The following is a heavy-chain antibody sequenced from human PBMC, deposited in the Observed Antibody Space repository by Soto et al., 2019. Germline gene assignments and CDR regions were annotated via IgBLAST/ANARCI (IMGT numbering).Heavy chain of an antibody. V-gene: IGHV3-48*03. CDR3: ARDQGTTVVTFDY. CDR1: GFTFSSYE. D-gene: IGHD4-17*01. J-gene: IGHJ4*02. CDR2: ISSSGSTI. Sequence: ESGGGLVQPGGSLRLSCAASGFTFSSYEMNWVRQAPGKGLEWVSYISSSGSTIYYADSVKGRFTISRDNAKNSLYLQMNSLRAEDTAVYYCARDQGTTVVTFDYWGQGTLVTVSS.